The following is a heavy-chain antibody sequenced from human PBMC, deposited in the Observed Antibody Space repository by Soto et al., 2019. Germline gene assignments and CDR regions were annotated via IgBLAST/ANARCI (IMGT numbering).Heavy chain of an antibody. V-gene: IGHV3-21*06. J-gene: IGHJ4*02. CDR3: AREGARSSGCFEY. Sequence: PGGSLRLSCAATAIGFSSYTMHWVRQAPGKGLEWVSSISSISNFIYYADSVKGRFTISRDNDKSSLYLQMDSLRVEDTAVYYCAREGARSSGCFEYWGQGTLVTVSS. D-gene: IGHD6-19*01. CDR1: AIGFSSYT. CDR2: ISSISNFI.